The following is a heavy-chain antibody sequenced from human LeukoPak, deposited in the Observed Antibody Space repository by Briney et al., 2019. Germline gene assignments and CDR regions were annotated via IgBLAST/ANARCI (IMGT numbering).Heavy chain of an antibody. J-gene: IGHJ4*02. CDR2: IIPIFGTA. CDR3: AREINYDSSGFLGYFDY. CDR1: GGTFSSYA. V-gene: IGHV1-69*05. Sequence: ASVKVSCKASGGTFSSYAISWVRQAPGQGLEWMGGIIPIFGTANYAQKFQGRVTITTDESTSTAYIELSSLRSEDTAVYYCAREINYDSSGFLGYFDYWGQGTLVTVSS. D-gene: IGHD3-22*01.